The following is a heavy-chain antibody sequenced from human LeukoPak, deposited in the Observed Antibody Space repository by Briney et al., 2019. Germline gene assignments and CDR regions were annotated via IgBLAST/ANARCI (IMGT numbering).Heavy chain of an antibody. CDR2: INPSGGST. J-gene: IGHJ4*02. Sequence: ASVKVSCKASGGTFSSYAISWVRQAPGQGLEWMGIINPSGGSTSYAQKFQGRVTMTRDTSTSTVYMELSSLRSEDTAVYYCARAQISSRTFDYWGQGTLVTVSS. CDR1: GGTFSSYA. CDR3: ARAQISSRTFDY. D-gene: IGHD6-13*01. V-gene: IGHV1-46*01.